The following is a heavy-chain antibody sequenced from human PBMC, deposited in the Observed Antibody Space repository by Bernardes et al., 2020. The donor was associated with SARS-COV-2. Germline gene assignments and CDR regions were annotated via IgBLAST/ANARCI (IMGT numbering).Heavy chain of an antibody. D-gene: IGHD1-1*01. Sequence: GGSLRLSCIASGFTFRNYWFNWVRQSPGKGLEWVAKIDNDGTEECYVDSGNGRFTISRDNAKNSLYLQVNSLRAEDTAVYYCTRGADMFGNDLGGQGTLVSVS. J-gene: IGHJ4*02. CDR3: TRGADMFGNDL. V-gene: IGHV3-7*01. CDR2: IDNDGTEE. CDR1: GFTFRNYW.